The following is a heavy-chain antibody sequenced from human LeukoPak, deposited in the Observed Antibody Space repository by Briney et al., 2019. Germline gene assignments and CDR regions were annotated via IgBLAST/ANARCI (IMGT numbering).Heavy chain of an antibody. CDR2: INHSGST. CDR1: GGSFSGYY. V-gene: IGHV4-34*01. Sequence: SETLSLTCAVYGGSFSGYYWSWIRQPPGKGLEWIGEINHSGSTNYNPSLKSRVTISVDKSKNQFSLKLSSVTAADTAVYYCARGGEWAPFDYWGQGALVTVSS. CDR3: ARGGEWAPFDY. J-gene: IGHJ4*02. D-gene: IGHD3-10*01.